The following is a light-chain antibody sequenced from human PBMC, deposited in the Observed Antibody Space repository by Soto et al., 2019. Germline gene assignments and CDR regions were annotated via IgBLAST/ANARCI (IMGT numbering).Light chain of an antibody. CDR3: SSYTTSSTRV. J-gene: IGLJ1*01. Sequence: QSALTQPASVSGSPGQSITISCTGTSSDVGYYNYVSWYQHHPGKAPKLMIYEVTNRPSGVSNRFSGSKSGNTSSLTISGLQAEDEADYNCSSYTTSSTRVFGTANKLTDL. CDR1: SSDVGYYNY. CDR2: EVT. V-gene: IGLV2-14*01.